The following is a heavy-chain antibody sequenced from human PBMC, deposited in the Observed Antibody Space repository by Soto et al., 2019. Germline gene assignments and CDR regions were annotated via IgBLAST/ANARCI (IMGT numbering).Heavy chain of an antibody. CDR3: ARGITMVRGVGLFYFDY. D-gene: IGHD3-10*01. CDR1: GGCISSGGYY. CDR2: VYYSGST. Sequence: QVQLQESGPGLVKPSQTLSLTCTVSGGCISSGGYYWSGIRQHPGKGLEWIGYVYYSGSTYYNPSLKSLATISVETSRNEVSRKLSSVPAADTAVYYCARGITMVRGVGLFYFDYWGQGTLVTVSS. V-gene: IGHV4-31*01. J-gene: IGHJ4*02.